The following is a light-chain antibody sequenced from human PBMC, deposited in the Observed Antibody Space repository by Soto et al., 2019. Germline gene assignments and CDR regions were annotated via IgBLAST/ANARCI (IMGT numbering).Light chain of an antibody. CDR2: HVS. J-gene: IGLJ1*01. V-gene: IGLV2-14*01. Sequence: QSALTQPASVSGSPGQSIAISCTGTSSAVGGYNYVSWYQQYPGKAPKLMIYHVSNRPSGVSNRFSGSKSGNSASLTISGLQAEDEADYYCSSYTSTSTYVFGTGTKLTVL. CDR3: SSYTSTSTYV. CDR1: SSAVGGYNY.